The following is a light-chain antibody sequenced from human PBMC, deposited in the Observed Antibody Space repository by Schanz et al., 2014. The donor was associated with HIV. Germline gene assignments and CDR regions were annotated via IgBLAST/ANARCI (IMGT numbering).Light chain of an antibody. CDR2: GAS. Sequence: IVMTQSPATLSLSPGERATLSCRASQSVSSNLAWYQQKSGQAPRLLIYGASTRATGIPARFSGSGSGTEFTLTISSLQSEDIATYYCQQANSFPHTFGGGTKVEI. V-gene: IGKV3-15*01. J-gene: IGKJ4*01. CDR3: QQANSFPHT. CDR1: QSVSSN.